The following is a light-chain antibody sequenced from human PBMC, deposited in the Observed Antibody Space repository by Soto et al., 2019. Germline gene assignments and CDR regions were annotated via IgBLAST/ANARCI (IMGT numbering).Light chain of an antibody. Sequence: IVMTQSPATLSVAPGEIGTLSCRASQSVSSNLAWYQQKPGQAPRLLIYGASTRATGIPARFSGTGSGTDFTLTINNLEPEDFAVYYCQVRTNWSIAFGRGTRLEIK. CDR2: GAS. J-gene: IGKJ5*01. CDR3: QVRTNWSIA. CDR1: QSVSSN. V-gene: IGKV3D-15*01.